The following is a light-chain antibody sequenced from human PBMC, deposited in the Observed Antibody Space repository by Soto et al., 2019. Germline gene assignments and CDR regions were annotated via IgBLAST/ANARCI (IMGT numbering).Light chain of an antibody. J-gene: IGKJ4*01. Sequence: EFVLMGAPGTLNLSPGEIATLSCRPSQTVRNNYLAWYQQKPGQAPRLLIYDASSRATGIPDRFSGGGSGTDFTLTISRLEPEDFAVYYYQQFSSYPRTFGGGTKVDIK. CDR1: QTVRNNY. V-gene: IGKV3-20*01. CDR2: DAS. CDR3: QQFSSYPRT.